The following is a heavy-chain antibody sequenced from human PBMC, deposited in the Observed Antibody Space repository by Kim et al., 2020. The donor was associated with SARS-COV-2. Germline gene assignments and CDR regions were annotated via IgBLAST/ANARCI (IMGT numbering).Heavy chain of an antibody. CDR1: GFTFSSYA. CDR3: AGVLLHAADAFDI. Sequence: GGSLRLSCAASGFTFSSYAMHWVRQAPGKGLEWVAVISYDGSNKYYADSVKGRFTISRDNSKNTLYLQMNSLRAEDTAVYYCAGVLLHAADAFDIWGQGTMVTVSS. J-gene: IGHJ3*02. D-gene: IGHD2-15*01. V-gene: IGHV3-30*04. CDR2: ISYDGSNK.